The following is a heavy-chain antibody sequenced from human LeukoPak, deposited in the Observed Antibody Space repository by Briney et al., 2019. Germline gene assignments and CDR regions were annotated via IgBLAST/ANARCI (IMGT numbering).Heavy chain of an antibody. V-gene: IGHV3-11*06. CDR1: GFTFSDYY. D-gene: IGHD6-13*01. Sequence: GGSLRLSCEASGFTFSDYYLSWIRQAPGKGLEWISYISGSSSHINYADSVKGRFTISRDNAKKSVYLQMDSLRAEDTAVYYCARDQIGSWWGQGTLVIVSS. J-gene: IGHJ4*02. CDR2: ISGSSSHI. CDR3: ARDQIGSW.